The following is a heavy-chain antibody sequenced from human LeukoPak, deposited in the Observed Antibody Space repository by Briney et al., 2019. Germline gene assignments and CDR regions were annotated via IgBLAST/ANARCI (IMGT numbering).Heavy chain of an antibody. CDR1: GGSFSGYY. V-gene: IGHV4-34*01. Sequence: SETLSLTCAVYGGSFSGYYWSWIRQPPGKGLEWIGEINHSGSTNYNPSLKSRVTISVDTSKNQFSLKLSSVTAADTAVYYCARDNRQWVGYYYGMDVWGQGTTVTVSS. CDR3: ARDNRQWVGYYYGMDV. J-gene: IGHJ6*02. D-gene: IGHD2-15*01. CDR2: INHSGST.